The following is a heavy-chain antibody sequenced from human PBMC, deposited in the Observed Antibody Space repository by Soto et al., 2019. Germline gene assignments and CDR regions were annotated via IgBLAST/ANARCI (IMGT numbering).Heavy chain of an antibody. J-gene: IGHJ6*02. D-gene: IGHD2-21*02. V-gene: IGHV6-1*01. CDR2: AYYRSQWYY. CDR3: TNQKGDSRTYNGMHV. Sequence: SETLSLTCAISGGSVSSNSAAWNWIRQSPSRGLEWLGRAYYRSQWYYDSAVSVKSRITVIPDTSKNQFSLHLSSVTPEDTAIYYCTNQKGDSRTYNGMHVWGQAIMVTVSS. CDR1: GGSVSSNSAA.